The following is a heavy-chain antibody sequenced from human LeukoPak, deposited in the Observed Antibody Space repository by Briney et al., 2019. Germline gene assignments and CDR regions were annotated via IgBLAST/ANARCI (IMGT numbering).Heavy chain of an antibody. CDR1: GFSFDTYA. Sequence: GGSLRLSCAASGFSFDTYAMHWVRQAPGQGLEWVALIWHDGSHKFYSNSVRGQFTISRDNSKNTVYLQMNNLRPDDTAVYYCAREIFGSGSHPDFWGQGTLVTVSS. CDR3: AREIFGSGSHPDF. V-gene: IGHV3-33*01. J-gene: IGHJ4*02. D-gene: IGHD3-10*01. CDR2: IWHDGSHK.